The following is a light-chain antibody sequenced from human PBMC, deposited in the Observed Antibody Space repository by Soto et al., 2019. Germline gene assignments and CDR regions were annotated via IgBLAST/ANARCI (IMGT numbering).Light chain of an antibody. CDR1: QSIGSNY. J-gene: IGKJ1*01. Sequence: EIVLTQTPGTLSLSPGERATLSCRASQSIGSNYLAWYQQKPGQAPRLLIYIASSRATGIPDRFSGSGSGTDFTLTISRMEPEDFAVYYCHQYGSSPWTFGQGTKVEI. CDR2: IAS. V-gene: IGKV3-20*01. CDR3: HQYGSSPWT.